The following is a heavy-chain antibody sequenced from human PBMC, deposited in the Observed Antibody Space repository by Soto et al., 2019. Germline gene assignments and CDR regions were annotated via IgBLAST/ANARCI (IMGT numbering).Heavy chain of an antibody. CDR1: GGSISSGGYY. CDR2: IYYSGST. Sequence: SETLSLTCTVSGGSISSGGYYWSWIRQHSGKGLEWIGYIYYSGSTYYNPSLKSRVTISVDTSKNQFSLKLSSVTAADTAVYYCARGSLLRFLEWSFDYWGQGTLVTVS. D-gene: IGHD3-3*01. CDR3: ARGSLLRFLEWSFDY. V-gene: IGHV4-31*03. J-gene: IGHJ4*02.